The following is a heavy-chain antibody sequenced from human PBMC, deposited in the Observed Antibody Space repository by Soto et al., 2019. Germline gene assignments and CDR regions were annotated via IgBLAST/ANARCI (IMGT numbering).Heavy chain of an antibody. J-gene: IGHJ4*02. CDR3: ARGQQLVLNFDY. CDR2: ISYDGSNK. V-gene: IGHV3-30-3*01. CDR1: GFTFSSYA. D-gene: IGHD6-13*01. Sequence: QVQLVESGGGVVQPGRSLRLSCAASGFTFSSYAMHWVHQAPGKGLEWVAVISYDGSNKYYADSVKGRFTISRDNSKNTLYLQMNSLRAEDTAVYYCARGQQLVLNFDYWGQGTLVTVSS.